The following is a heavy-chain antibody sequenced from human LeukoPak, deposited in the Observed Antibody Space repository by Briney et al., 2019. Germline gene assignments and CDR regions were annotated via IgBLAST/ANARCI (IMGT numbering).Heavy chain of an antibody. V-gene: IGHV7-4-1*02. CDR2: INTNTGKP. D-gene: IGHD3-10*01. CDR3: ARGSKQGVSYTDGPMVRGVINLDY. J-gene: IGHJ4*02. CDR1: GYTFTSYA. Sequence: GASVKVSCKASGYTFTSYAMNWVRQAPGQGLEWMGWINTNTGKPTYAQGFTGRFVFSLDTSVSSTAYLLISSLKAEDTAMYYCARGSKQGVSYTDGPMVRGVINLDYWGQGILVTVSS.